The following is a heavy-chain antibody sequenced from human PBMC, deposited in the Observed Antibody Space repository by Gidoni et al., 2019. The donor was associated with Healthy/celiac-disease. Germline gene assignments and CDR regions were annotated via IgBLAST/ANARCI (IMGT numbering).Heavy chain of an antibody. Sequence: QVQLQESGPGLVKPSQTLSLTCTVSGGSISSGSDYWSWIRQPAGKGLEWIGRIYTSGSTNYNPSLKSRVTISVDTSKNQFSLKLSSVTAADTAVYYCARAQVEQYTVYYYYGMDVWGQGTTVTVSS. D-gene: IGHD4-4*01. J-gene: IGHJ6*02. V-gene: IGHV4-61*02. CDR1: GGSISSGSDY. CDR3: ARAQVEQYTVYYYYGMDV. CDR2: IYTSGST.